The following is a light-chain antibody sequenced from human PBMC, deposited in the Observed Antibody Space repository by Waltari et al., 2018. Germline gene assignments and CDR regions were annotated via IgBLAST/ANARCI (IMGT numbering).Light chain of an antibody. CDR3: MQALQTPLT. Sequence: IVMTQSPLSLPVTPGEPASISCRSSQSLLHSNGYNYLDWYLQKPGQSPQLLIYLGSNRASGVPDRFSGSGSGTDFTLKISRVEAEDVGVYYCMQALQTPLTFGLGTKVDIK. V-gene: IGKV2-28*01. J-gene: IGKJ3*01. CDR1: QSLLHSNGYNY. CDR2: LGS.